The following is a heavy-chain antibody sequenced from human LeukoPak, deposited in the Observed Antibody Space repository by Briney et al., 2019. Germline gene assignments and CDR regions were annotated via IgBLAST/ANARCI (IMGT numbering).Heavy chain of an antibody. CDR2: INPSGGST. Sequence: ASVKVSCKASGYTFTSYYMHWVRQAPGQGLEWMGIINPSGGSTSYAQKFQGRVTMTRDTSTSTVYMELSSLRSEDTAVYYCARPSIRYIAARPFDYWGQGTLVTVSS. V-gene: IGHV1-46*01. D-gene: IGHD6-6*01. CDR3: ARPSIRYIAARPFDY. J-gene: IGHJ4*02. CDR1: GYTFTSYY.